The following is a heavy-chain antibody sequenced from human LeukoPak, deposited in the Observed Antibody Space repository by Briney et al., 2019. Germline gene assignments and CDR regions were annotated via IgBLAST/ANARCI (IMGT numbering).Heavy chain of an antibody. D-gene: IGHD6-13*01. CDR3: ARDRTSPEQPRSTEPPSYFDL. V-gene: IGHV3-74*03. Sequence: PGGSMRLSCAASGFIFTDYWMHWVRQAPGKELVWVARIRGDGRATTYADSVKGRFTISRDNAKNSLYLQMNSLRAEDTAVYYCARDRTSPEQPRSTEPPSYFDLWGRGTLVTVSS. CDR1: GFIFTDYW. J-gene: IGHJ2*01. CDR2: IRGDGRAT.